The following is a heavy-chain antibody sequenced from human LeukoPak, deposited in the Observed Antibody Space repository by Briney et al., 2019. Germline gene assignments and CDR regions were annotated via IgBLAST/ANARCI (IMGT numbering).Heavy chain of an antibody. V-gene: IGHV3-9*01. CDR1: GFVFSDYA. CDR3: AKLGYSGSGSYYNYPDY. Sequence: GRSLRLSCAASGFVFSDYAMHWVRQAPGKGLEWVSGISWNSGSIGYADSVKGRFTISRENAKNSLYLQMNSLRAEDTALYYCAKLGYSGSGSYYNYPDYWGQGTLVTVSS. D-gene: IGHD3-10*01. J-gene: IGHJ4*02. CDR2: ISWNSGSI.